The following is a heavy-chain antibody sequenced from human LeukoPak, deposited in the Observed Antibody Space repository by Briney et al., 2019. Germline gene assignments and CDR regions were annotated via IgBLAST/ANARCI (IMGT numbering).Heavy chain of an antibody. D-gene: IGHD3-10*01. CDR2: ISGSGGST. Sequence: GASLRLSCAASGFTFSSHAMSWVRQAPGKGLEWVSAISGSGGSTYYADSVKGRFTISRDNSKNTLYLQMNSLRAEDTAVYYCAKRPSGSYYTQYYFDYWGQGTLVTVSS. V-gene: IGHV3-23*01. J-gene: IGHJ4*02. CDR1: GFTFSSHA. CDR3: AKRPSGSYYTQYYFDY.